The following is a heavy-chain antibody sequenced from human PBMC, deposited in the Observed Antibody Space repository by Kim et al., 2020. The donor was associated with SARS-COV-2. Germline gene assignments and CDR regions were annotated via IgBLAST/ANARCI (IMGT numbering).Heavy chain of an antibody. D-gene: IGHD1-7*01. V-gene: IGHV4-39*01. CDR3: ARHLYNWNYVGAFDI. J-gene: IGHJ3*02. Sequence: SETLSLTCTVSGGSISSSSYYWGWIRQPPGKGLEWIGTIYYTGSTYYNPSLKSRVTISVDTSKNQFSLKLSSVTAADTALYYCARHLYNWNYVGAFDIWGQGTMVTVSS. CDR2: IYYTGST. CDR1: GGSISSSSYY.